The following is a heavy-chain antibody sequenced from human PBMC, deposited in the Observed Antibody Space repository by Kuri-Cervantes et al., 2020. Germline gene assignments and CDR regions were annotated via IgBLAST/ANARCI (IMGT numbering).Heavy chain of an antibody. J-gene: IGHJ6*02. V-gene: IGHV3-33*01. Sequence: GESLKISCAASGFTFSSYGMHWVRQAPGKGLEWVAVIWYDGSNKYYADSVKGRFTISRDNSKNTLYLQMNSLRAGDTAVYYCARAMVRGVIPPYYYYGMDVWGQGTTVTVSS. CDR3: ARAMVRGVIPPYYYYGMDV. CDR2: IWYDGSNK. D-gene: IGHD3-10*01. CDR1: GFTFSSYG.